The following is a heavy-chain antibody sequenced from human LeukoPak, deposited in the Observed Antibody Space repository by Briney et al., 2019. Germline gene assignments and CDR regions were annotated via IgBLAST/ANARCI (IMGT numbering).Heavy chain of an antibody. CDR2: IKQDGSEK. J-gene: IGHJ4*02. V-gene: IGHV3-7*01. Sequence: GGSLRLSCAASGFTFSSYWMSWVRQAPGKGLEWVANIKQDGSEKYYVDSVKGRFAISRDNAKNSLYLQMNSLRAEDTAVYYCARDGPRYGGNSVVPFDYWGQGTLVTVSS. D-gene: IGHD4-23*01. CDR3: ARDGPRYGGNSVVPFDY. CDR1: GFTFSSYW.